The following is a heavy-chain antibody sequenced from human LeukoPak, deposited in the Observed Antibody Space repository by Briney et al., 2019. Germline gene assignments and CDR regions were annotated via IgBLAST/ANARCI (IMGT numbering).Heavy chain of an antibody. V-gene: IGHV1-2*02. D-gene: IGHD4-11*01. J-gene: IGHJ5*02. CDR1: GHTLADYY. Sequence: ASVKVSCKASGHTLADYYMHWVRQAPGQGLEWMGWINPNSGGTNYAQKFQGRVTMTRDTSISTAYMELSRLRSDDTAVYYCARGDSNWFDPWGQGTLVTVSS. CDR2: INPNSGGT. CDR3: ARGDSNWFDP.